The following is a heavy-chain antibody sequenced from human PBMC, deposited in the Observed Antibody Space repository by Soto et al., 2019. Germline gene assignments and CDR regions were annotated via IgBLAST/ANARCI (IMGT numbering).Heavy chain of an antibody. CDR2: IGGSGYST. J-gene: IGHJ3*02. V-gene: IGHV3-23*01. CDR1: GFTFSSYA. D-gene: IGHD3-16*02. Sequence: EVQLLESGGGLVQPGGSLRLSCAASGFTFSSYAMSWVRQAPGKGLEWVSAIGGSGYSTYYADSVKGPFTISRDNSKNTLYLQMNSLRAEDTAVYYCAKDPYDYIWGSYRPTEDAFDIWGQGTMVPVSS. CDR3: AKDPYDYIWGSYRPTEDAFDI.